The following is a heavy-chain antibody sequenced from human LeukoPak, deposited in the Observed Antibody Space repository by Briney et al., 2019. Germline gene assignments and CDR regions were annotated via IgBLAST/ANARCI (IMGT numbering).Heavy chain of an antibody. J-gene: IGHJ3*02. Sequence: PGRSLRLSCAASGFTFSSYGMHWVRQAPGTGLEWVAVISYDGSNKYYADSVKGRFTISRDNSKNTLYLQMNSLRAEDTAVYYCARVPSKGYDSSGYYYAFDIWGQGTMVTVSS. D-gene: IGHD3-22*01. V-gene: IGHV3-30*03. CDR2: ISYDGSNK. CDR3: ARVPSKGYDSSGYYYAFDI. CDR1: GFTFSSYG.